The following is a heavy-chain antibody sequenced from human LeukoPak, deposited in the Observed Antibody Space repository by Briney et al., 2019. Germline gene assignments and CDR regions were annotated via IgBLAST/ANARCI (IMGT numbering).Heavy chain of an antibody. CDR1: GYTFTSYA. J-gene: IGHJ4*02. V-gene: IGHV1-18*01. CDR3: ARESDYDSSGYYDY. D-gene: IGHD3-22*01. CDR2: ISVYNGHT. Sequence: ASVKVSCKASGYTFTSYAITWVRQAPGQGLEWMGWISVYNGHTNYAQKLQARVTMTTDTSTSTAYMELRSLRSDDTAVYYCARESDYDSSGYYDYWGQGTLVTVSS.